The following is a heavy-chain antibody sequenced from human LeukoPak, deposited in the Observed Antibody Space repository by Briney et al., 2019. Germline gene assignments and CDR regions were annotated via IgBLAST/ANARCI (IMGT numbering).Heavy chain of an antibody. D-gene: IGHD6-13*01. CDR3: AKDSSSSDYYFDY. CDR2: ISGSGGST. V-gene: IGHV3-23*01. J-gene: IGHJ4*02. CDR1: GFTFSSYG. Sequence: GGSLRLSCAASGFTFSSYGMSWVRQAPGKGLEWVSAISGSGGSTYYADSVKGRFTISRDNSKNTLYLQMNSLRAEDTAVYYCAKDSSSSDYYFDYWGQGTLVTVSS.